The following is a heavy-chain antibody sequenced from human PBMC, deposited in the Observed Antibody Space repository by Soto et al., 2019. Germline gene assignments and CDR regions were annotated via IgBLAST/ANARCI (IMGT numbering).Heavy chain of an antibody. CDR2: MNPNSGNT. D-gene: IGHD6-13*01. CDR1: GYTFTSYD. J-gene: IGHJ6*02. V-gene: IGHV1-8*01. Sequence: QVQLVQSGAEVKKPGASVKVSCKASGYTFTSYDINWVRQATGQGLEWMGWMNPNSGNTGYAQKFQGRVTMTRNTSISTAYMELSSLRSDDTAVYYCARRGSSSSRYYYYYYGLEGWGQGTTVTVSS. CDR3: ARRGSSSSRYYYYYYGLEG.